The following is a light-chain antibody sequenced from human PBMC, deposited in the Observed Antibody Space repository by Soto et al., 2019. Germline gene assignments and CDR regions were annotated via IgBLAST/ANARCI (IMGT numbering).Light chain of an antibody. Sequence: QSALTQPASVSGSPGQSITISCTGTSSDVGGYNYVSWYQQHPGKAPKLMIYDVSNRPSGVSNRFSGSKSGNTASLTISGLQAEDEAAYYCSSYTSNSTYVVFGGGTKLTVL. CDR3: SSYTSNSTYVV. CDR1: SSDVGGYNY. CDR2: DVS. V-gene: IGLV2-14*01. J-gene: IGLJ2*01.